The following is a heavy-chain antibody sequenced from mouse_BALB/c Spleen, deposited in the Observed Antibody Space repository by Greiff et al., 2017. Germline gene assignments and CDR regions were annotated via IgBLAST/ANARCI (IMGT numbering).Heavy chain of an antibody. Sequence: QVQLQQSGPELVKPGASVKISCKASGYAFSSSWMNWVKQRPGQGLEWIGRIYPGDGDTNYNGKFKGKATLTADKSSSTAYMQLSSLTSVDSAVYFCVFDGYPYYAKDYWGQGTSFTGSS. CDR2: IYPGDGDT. J-gene: IGHJ4*01. CDR3: VFDGYPYYAKDY. V-gene: IGHV1-82*01. CDR1: GYAFSSSW. D-gene: IGHD2-3*01.